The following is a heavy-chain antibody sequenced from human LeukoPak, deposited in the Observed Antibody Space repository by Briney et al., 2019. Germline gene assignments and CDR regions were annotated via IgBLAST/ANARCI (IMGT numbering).Heavy chain of an antibody. Sequence: ASVKVSCKASGYTFACYDINWVRQATGQGLEWMGWMNPNSGNTGYAQKFQGRVTMTRNTSISTAYMELSSLRPEVTAVYYCARGREAQYYYDSSGYDYWGQGTLVTVSS. CDR3: ARGREAQYYYDSSGYDY. J-gene: IGHJ4*02. CDR1: GYTFACYD. D-gene: IGHD3-22*01. V-gene: IGHV1-8*01. CDR2: MNPNSGNT.